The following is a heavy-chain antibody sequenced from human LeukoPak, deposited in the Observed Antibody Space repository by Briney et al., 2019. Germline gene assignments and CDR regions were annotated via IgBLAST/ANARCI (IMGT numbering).Heavy chain of an antibody. Sequence: GGSLRLSCAASGFTFSSYAMSWVRQAPGKGLEWVSAISGSGGSTYYADSVKGRFTISRDNSKNTLYLQMNSLRAEDTAVYYCAKDVRRGSVAWESYVDYWGQGTLVTVSS. V-gene: IGHV3-23*01. J-gene: IGHJ4*02. CDR3: AKDVRRGSVAWESYVDY. D-gene: IGHD6-19*01. CDR1: GFTFSSYA. CDR2: ISGSGGST.